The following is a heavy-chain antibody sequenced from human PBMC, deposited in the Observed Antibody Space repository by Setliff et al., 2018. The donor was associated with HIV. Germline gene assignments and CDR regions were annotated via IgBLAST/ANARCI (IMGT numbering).Heavy chain of an antibody. Sequence: PGGSLRLSCAASGFTFSNAWMSWVRQAPGKGLEWVGRIKSKTDGGTTDYAAPVKGRFTISRDDSKNTLYLQMNSLKTEDTAVYYCTTVVSRWLRPSDYWGQGTLVTVSS. CDR3: TTVVSRWLRPSDY. CDR2: IKSKTDGGTT. J-gene: IGHJ4*02. CDR1: GFTFSNAW. V-gene: IGHV3-15*01. D-gene: IGHD5-12*01.